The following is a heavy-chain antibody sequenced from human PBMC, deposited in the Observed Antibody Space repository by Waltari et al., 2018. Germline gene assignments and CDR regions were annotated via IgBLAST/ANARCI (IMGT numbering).Heavy chain of an antibody. CDR3: ARRVGATGAFDI. CDR1: GGTFSSYA. J-gene: IGHJ3*02. Sequence: QVQLVQSGAEVKKPGSSVKVSCKASGGTFSSYAISWVRQAPGQGLEWIGGIIPILGIANYAKKFQGRVTITADESTSTAYMELSSLRSEDTAVYYCARRVGATGAFDIWGQGTMVTVSS. D-gene: IGHD1-26*01. V-gene: IGHV1-69*04. CDR2: IIPILGIA.